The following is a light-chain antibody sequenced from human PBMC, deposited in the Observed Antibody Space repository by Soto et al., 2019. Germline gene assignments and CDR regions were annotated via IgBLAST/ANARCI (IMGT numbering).Light chain of an antibody. CDR1: QSLSSNY. V-gene: IGKV3-20*01. CDR3: QPYDTSPRT. J-gene: IGKJ1*01. Sequence: EIVLTQSPGTLSLSPGERATLSCRASQSLSSNYLAWHQPKTGQAPRLLIYGASSRATGIPDRFGGSGSGTAFSLTITRREPEDFAVYYCQPYDTSPRTFGPGTKVEIK. CDR2: GAS.